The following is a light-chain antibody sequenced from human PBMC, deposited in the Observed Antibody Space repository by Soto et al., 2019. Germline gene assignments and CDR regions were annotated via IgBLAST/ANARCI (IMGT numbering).Light chain of an antibody. J-gene: IGKJ3*01. Sequence: EIVLTQSPATLSLSPGERATLSCRASQSVSSYLAWYQQKPGQAPRLLIYDASNSSTGIPARFSGSGSGTDFTLNISSLAPEDFAVYYCQQRSNSFTFGPGTKVDI. CDR2: DAS. CDR3: QQRSNSFT. CDR1: QSVSSY. V-gene: IGKV3-11*01.